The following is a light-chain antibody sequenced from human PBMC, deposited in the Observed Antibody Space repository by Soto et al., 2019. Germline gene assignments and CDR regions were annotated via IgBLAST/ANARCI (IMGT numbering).Light chain of an antibody. J-gene: IGKJ2*01. CDR2: GAS. V-gene: IGKV3-15*01. CDR3: QQYTEWPLYT. Sequence: EIVMTQSPGTLSVSPGERATLSCRASQSVSSKLAWYQQKPGQAPRLLIYGASTRAPDIPARFSGRGSGTEFTLTISRLQSEDFAVYFCQQYTEWPLYTFGQGTKLEIK. CDR1: QSVSSK.